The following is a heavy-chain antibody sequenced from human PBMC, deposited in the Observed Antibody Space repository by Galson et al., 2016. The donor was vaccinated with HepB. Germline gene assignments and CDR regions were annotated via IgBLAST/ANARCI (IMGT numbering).Heavy chain of an antibody. CDR2: ITPILGKP. V-gene: IGHV1-69*02. CDR3: ATEWERQDPFDY. D-gene: IGHD1-26*01. CDR1: GGSFNSYT. Sequence: SVKVSCKASGGSFNSYTFSWVRQARGQGLEWMGRITPILGKPNYAQKFQGRVTIAADRSTSTVYLDLSSLKSEDTAVYYCATEWERQDPFDYWGQGTLVTVSS. J-gene: IGHJ4*02.